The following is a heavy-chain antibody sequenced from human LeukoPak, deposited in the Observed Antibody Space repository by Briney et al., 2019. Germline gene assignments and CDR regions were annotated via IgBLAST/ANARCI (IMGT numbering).Heavy chain of an antibody. D-gene: IGHD3-10*01. CDR3: ASIYGSGSYSLPYYFDY. V-gene: IGHV3-7*01. CDR1: GFTFRSYV. J-gene: IGHJ4*02. CDR2: IKQDGSEK. Sequence: PGGSLRLSCAASGFTFRSYVMGWVRLAPGKGLEWVANIKQDGSEKYYVDSVKGRFTISRDNAKNSLYLQMNSLRAEDTAVYYCASIYGSGSYSLPYYFDYWGQGTLVTVSS.